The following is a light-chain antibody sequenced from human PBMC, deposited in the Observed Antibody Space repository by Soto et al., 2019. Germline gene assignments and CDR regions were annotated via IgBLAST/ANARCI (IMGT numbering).Light chain of an antibody. Sequence: TVVTHSPVTLTVYPGERATLSCRARQSVGSNLAWYQQKPGQAPRLLIYGASTRATGIPARFSGSGSGTDFTLTISSLQPEDFAVYYCQQDYNLPLTFGQGTRLEIK. V-gene: IGKV3-15*01. CDR2: GAS. CDR3: QQDYNLPLT. J-gene: IGKJ5*01. CDR1: QSVGSN.